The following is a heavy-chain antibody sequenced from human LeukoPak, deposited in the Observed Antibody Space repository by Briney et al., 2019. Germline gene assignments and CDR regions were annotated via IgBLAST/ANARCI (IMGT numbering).Heavy chain of an antibody. D-gene: IGHD2-2*01. V-gene: IGHV1-18*01. Sequence: ASVKVSCKPSGYTFTSYGISWVRQAPGQGLEWMGWISAYNGNTNYAQKLQGRVTMTTDTSTSTAYMELRSLRSDDTAVYYCARDGDIVVVPADNTYYYYYMDVWGKGTTVTVSS. CDR3: ARDGDIVVVPADNTYYYYYMDV. J-gene: IGHJ6*03. CDR2: ISAYNGNT. CDR1: GYTFTSYG.